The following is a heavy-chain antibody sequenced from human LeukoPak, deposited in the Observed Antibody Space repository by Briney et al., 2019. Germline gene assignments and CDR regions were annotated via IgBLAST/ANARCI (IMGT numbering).Heavy chain of an antibody. CDR2: ISAYNGNT. V-gene: IGHV1-18*01. D-gene: IGHD1-26*01. CDR3: ARSPWEAGLYYFDY. Sequence: ASVKVSCKASGYTFTSYGISWVRQAPGQGLERMGWISAYNGNTNYAQKLQGRVTMTTDTSTSTAYMELRSLRSDDTAVYYCARSPWEAGLYYFDYWGQGTLVTVSS. J-gene: IGHJ4*02. CDR1: GYTFTSYG.